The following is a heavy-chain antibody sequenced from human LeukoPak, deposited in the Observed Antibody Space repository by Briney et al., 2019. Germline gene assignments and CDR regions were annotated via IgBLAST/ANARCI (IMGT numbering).Heavy chain of an antibody. CDR3: AKDPEGTPNNWFDP. D-gene: IGHD2-15*01. CDR2: ISWNSGSI. Sequence: PGGSLRLSCAASGFTFDDYAMHWVRQAPGKGLEWVSGISWNSGSIGYADSVKGRFTISRDNAKNSLYLQMNSLRAEDTALYYRAKDPEGTPNNWFDPWGQGTLVTVSS. V-gene: IGHV3-9*01. CDR1: GFTFDDYA. J-gene: IGHJ5*02.